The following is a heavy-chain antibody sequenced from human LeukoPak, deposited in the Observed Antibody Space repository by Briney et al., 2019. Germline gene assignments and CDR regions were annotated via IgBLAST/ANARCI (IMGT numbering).Heavy chain of an antibody. Sequence: PSETLSLTCTVSGGSISSYYWSWIRQPPGKGLEWIGYIYYSGGTNYNPSLKSRVTISVDTSKNQLSLKLSSVTAADTAVYYCARGWGYFDYWGQGTLVTVSS. CDR1: GGSISSYY. V-gene: IGHV4-59*01. D-gene: IGHD7-27*01. CDR3: ARGWGYFDY. J-gene: IGHJ4*02. CDR2: IYYSGGT.